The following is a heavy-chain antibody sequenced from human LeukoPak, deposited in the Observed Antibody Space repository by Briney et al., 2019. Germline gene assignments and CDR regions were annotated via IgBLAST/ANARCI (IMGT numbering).Heavy chain of an antibody. V-gene: IGHV3-30-3*01. CDR2: ISYDGSNK. Sequence: GGSLRLSCAASGFTFSSYAMHWVRQAPGKGLEWVVVISYDGSNKYYADSVKGRFTISRDNAKKSLYLQMNSLRAEDTAVYYCATGVGITIFGVVINAFDIWGQGTLVTVSS. CDR1: GFTFSSYA. CDR3: ATGVGITIFGVVINAFDI. D-gene: IGHD3-3*01. J-gene: IGHJ3*02.